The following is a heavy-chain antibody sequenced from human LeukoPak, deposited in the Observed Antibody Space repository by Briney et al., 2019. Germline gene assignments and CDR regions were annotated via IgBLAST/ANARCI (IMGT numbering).Heavy chain of an antibody. CDR3: AKGAEQQLVTSFDY. J-gene: IGHJ4*02. CDR2: ISGSGGST. CDR1: GFTFSSYG. Sequence: GGSLRLSCAASGFTFSSYGMSWVRQAPGKGLEWVSDISGSGGSTYYADSVKGRFTISRDNSKNTLYLQMNSLRAGDTAVYYCAKGAEQQLVTSFDYWGQGTLVTVSS. D-gene: IGHD6-13*01. V-gene: IGHV3-23*01.